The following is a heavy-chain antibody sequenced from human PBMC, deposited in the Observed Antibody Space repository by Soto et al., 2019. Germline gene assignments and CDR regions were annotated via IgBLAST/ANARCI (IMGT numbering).Heavy chain of an antibody. Sequence: AASVKVSCKASGYTFTGYYMLWVRQAPGQGLEWMGWISAYNGNTNYAQKLQGRVTMTTDTSTSTAYMELRSLRSDDTAVYYCARDHSANAFDIWGQGTMVTVSS. CDR1: GYTFTGYY. CDR3: ARDHSANAFDI. V-gene: IGHV1-18*04. CDR2: ISAYNGNT. J-gene: IGHJ3*02.